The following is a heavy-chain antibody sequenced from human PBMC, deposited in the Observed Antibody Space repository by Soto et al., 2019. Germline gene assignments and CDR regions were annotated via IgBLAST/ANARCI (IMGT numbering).Heavy chain of an antibody. CDR3: AKGSSGYSSSWYYFDY. D-gene: IGHD6-13*01. Sequence: EVQLLESGGGLVQPGGSLRLSCAASGFTFSSYAMSGVRQAPGMGLEWVSAISGSGGSAYYADSVKGRFTISRDNSKNTLYLQMNSLRAEDTAVYYCAKGSSGYSSSWYYFDYWGQGTLVTVSS. CDR1: GFTFSSYA. V-gene: IGHV3-23*01. J-gene: IGHJ4*02. CDR2: ISGSGGSA.